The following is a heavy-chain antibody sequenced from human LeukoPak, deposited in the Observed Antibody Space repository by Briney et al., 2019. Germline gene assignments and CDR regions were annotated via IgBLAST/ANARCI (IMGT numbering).Heavy chain of an antibody. J-gene: IGHJ4*02. V-gene: IGHV3-7*01. D-gene: IGHD5-18*01. CDR3: VRLRYTYGKNFGC. Sequence: GGSLRLSCAASGFTFKGYWMSWVRQAPGKGLEWVANIQQDGSEKKYVDSVKGRFTISRDNAKNSLYLQMDSLRAEDTAVYYCVRLRYTYGKNFGCWGQGTLVTVSS. CDR1: GFTFKGYW. CDR2: IQQDGSEK.